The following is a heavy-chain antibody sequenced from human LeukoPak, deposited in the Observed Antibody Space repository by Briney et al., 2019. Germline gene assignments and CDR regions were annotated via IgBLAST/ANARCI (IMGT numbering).Heavy chain of an antibody. J-gene: IGHJ4*02. CDR2: IIPFLGTT. Sequence: SVKVSCKASGGVFTTYAVSWVRQAPGQGLEWMGSIIPFLGTTNYAQKFQGRVTITADEPTRTAYLELTYVRSDDTAVYYCTIIPNVILFTHYFEYWGQGTLVTVSS. CDR3: TIIPNVILFTHYFEY. V-gene: IGHV1-69*11. CDR1: GGVFTTYA. D-gene: IGHD2-21*01.